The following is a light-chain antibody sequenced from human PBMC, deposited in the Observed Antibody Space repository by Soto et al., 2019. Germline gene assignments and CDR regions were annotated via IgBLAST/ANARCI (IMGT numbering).Light chain of an antibody. V-gene: IGKV3-20*01. Sequence: DIVLTQSPGTLSLSPGERCTLSCRASQSVSGMAWYQQIRGQAPRLLIYGASTRATGIPDRFSGSGSGTDFTLTISRLEPEDFSVYYCQQYGSSLTTFGPGTRLDIK. CDR1: QSVSG. CDR2: GAS. J-gene: IGKJ5*01. CDR3: QQYGSSLTT.